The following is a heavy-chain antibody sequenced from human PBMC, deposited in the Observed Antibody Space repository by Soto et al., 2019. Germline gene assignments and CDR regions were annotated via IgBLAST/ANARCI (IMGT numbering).Heavy chain of an antibody. CDR1: GFTFSAYV. CDR2: ITTGGGGT. D-gene: IGHD6-13*01. V-gene: IGHV3-23*01. J-gene: IGHJ4*02. CDR3: AKLTAA. Sequence: HPGGSLRLSCVASGFTFSAYVMSWVRQAPGKGLEWVSSITTGGGGTNYADSVKGRFTVSRDNAKNTVYLQMNSLRDEDTAVYYCAKLTAAWGQGTLVTVSS.